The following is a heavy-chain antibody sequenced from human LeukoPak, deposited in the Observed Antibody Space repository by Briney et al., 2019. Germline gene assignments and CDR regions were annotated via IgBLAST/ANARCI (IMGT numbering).Heavy chain of an antibody. CDR3: ARYYDSSGYYYGWFDP. CDR2: IYYTGST. Sequence: SETLSLTCTVSAGSLSSGGYYWSWIRQHPRQGLVWIGYIYYTGSTYCNPSFKSRVTISVDPSKNQFSLKLSSVSAADTAVYYCARYYDSSGYYYGWFDPWGQGTLVTVSS. D-gene: IGHD3-22*01. J-gene: IGHJ5*02. CDR1: AGSLSSGGYY. V-gene: IGHV4-31*03.